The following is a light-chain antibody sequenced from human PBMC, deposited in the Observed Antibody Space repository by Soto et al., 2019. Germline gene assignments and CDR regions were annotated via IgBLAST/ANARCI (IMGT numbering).Light chain of an antibody. Sequence: QSVLTQPPSVSGAPGQRVTISCTGSSSNIGAGYDVHWYQQRPGTAPKLLIYGNSNRPSGVPDRFSGSKSGTSASLATTGLQAEDEAEYDCQSYGSRLSGYNDVFGTGTQLTVL. J-gene: IGLJ1*01. V-gene: IGLV1-40*01. CDR1: SSNIGAGYD. CDR2: GNS. CDR3: QSYGSRLSGYNDV.